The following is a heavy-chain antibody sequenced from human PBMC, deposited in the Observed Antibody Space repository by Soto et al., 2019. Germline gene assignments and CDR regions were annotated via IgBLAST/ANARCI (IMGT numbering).Heavy chain of an antibody. Sequence: SETLSLTCAVYGGSFSGYYWSWIRQPPGKGLEWIGEINHSGSTNYNPSLKSRVTISVDTSKNQFSLKLSSVTAADTAVYYCARGHRSYDFWSGYSRIFDYWGQGTLVTVS. CDR2: INHSGST. CDR3: ARGHRSYDFWSGYSRIFDY. D-gene: IGHD3-3*01. CDR1: GGSFSGYY. J-gene: IGHJ4*02. V-gene: IGHV4-34*01.